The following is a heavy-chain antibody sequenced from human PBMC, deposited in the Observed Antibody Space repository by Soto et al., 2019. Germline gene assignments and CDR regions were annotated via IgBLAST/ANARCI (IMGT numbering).Heavy chain of an antibody. V-gene: IGHV3-48*02. Sequence: PGGSLRLSCAASGFTFSSYSINWVRQAPGKGLEWVSYISAGSHAIYYADSVKGRFTISRDNAKNSLYLQMNSLRDEDTAVYYWVRDTAYAFDYWGQGSLVTVSS. D-gene: IGHD2-8*01. CDR1: GFTFSSYS. CDR2: ISAGSHAI. J-gene: IGHJ4*02. CDR3: VRDTAYAFDY.